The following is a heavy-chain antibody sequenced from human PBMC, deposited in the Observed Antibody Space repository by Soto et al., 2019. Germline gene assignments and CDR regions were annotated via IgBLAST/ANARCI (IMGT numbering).Heavy chain of an antibody. D-gene: IGHD5-12*01. CDR1: GGSISPYY. Sequence: PSETLSLTCTVSGGSISPYYWSWIRQPPGKGLEWVGYIYYAGTTSYNPSLKSRVTISLETSKSQFSLRLSSVTAADTAVYYCARLIVATETFDYWGQGTLVTVSS. CDR2: IYYAGTT. J-gene: IGHJ4*02. CDR3: ARLIVATETFDY. V-gene: IGHV4-59*08.